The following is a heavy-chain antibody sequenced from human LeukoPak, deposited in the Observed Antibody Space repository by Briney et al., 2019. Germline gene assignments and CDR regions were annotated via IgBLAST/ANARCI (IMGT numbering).Heavy chain of an antibody. CDR3: AREGYNSSKHFDY. Sequence: GGSLRLSCVAFGFTFSSYEMHWVRQAPGKGLEWLSYISSTFITTFITIYADSVKGRFTISRDNAKNSLYLQMNSLRVEDTAIYYCAREGYNSSKHFDYWGQGTLVTVSS. V-gene: IGHV3-48*03. CDR1: GFTFSSYE. J-gene: IGHJ4*02. CDR2: ISSTFITT. D-gene: IGHD4-11*01.